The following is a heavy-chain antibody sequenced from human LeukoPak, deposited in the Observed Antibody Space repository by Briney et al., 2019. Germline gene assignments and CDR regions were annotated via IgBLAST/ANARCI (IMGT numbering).Heavy chain of an antibody. CDR2: ISSSSSYI. D-gene: IGHD3-10*01. V-gene: IGHV3-21*01. Sequence: GGSLRLSCAASGFTFSSHSMNWVRHAPGKGLEWVSSISSSSSYIYYADSVKGRFTISRDNAKNSLYLQMNSLRAEDTAVYYCARDVSPYYYGSGSPAAFDIWGQGTMVTVSS. CDR3: ARDVSPYYYGSGSPAAFDI. J-gene: IGHJ3*02. CDR1: GFTFSSHS.